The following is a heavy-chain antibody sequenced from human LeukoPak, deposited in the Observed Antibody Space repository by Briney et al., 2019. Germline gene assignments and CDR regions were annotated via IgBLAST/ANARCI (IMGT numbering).Heavy chain of an antibody. Sequence: GGSLRLSCVASGFFFDDYGMHWVRQVPGKGLEWVSGISWNSGSIGYADSVKGRFTISRDNAKNSLYLQMNSLRAEDTALYYCAKDGYYDSSGYYYNLGFLFDYWGRGTLVTVSS. J-gene: IGHJ4*02. CDR1: GFFFDDYG. CDR2: ISWNSGSI. D-gene: IGHD3-22*01. V-gene: IGHV3-9*01. CDR3: AKDGYYDSSGYYYNLGFLFDY.